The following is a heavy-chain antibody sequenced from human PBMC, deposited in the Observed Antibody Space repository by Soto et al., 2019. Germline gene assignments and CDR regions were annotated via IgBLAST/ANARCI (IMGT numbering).Heavy chain of an antibody. CDR2: INSDGSST. Sequence: EVQLVESGGGLVQPGGSLRLSCAASGFTFSSYWMHWVRQAPGKGLVWVSRINSDGSSTSYADSVKGLITISRDNAKNTLYLQMNSPRADDTALYYFVRTSLVVAAATREDYCGQGTLLTVSS. V-gene: IGHV3-74*01. CDR1: GFTFSSYW. D-gene: IGHD2-15*01. J-gene: IGHJ4*02. CDR3: VRTSLVVAAATREDY.